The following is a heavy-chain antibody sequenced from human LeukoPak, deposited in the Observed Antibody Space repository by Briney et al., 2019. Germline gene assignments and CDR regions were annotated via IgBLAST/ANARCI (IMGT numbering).Heavy chain of an antibody. V-gene: IGHV3-23*01. D-gene: IGHD2-21*02. Sequence: PGGSLRLSCAASRFTFSSYAMSSVRQAPGKGLEWVSAISGSGGSTYYADSVKGRFTISRDNSKNTLYLQMNSLRAEDTAVYYCAKVRLKTYCGGVCYSSGYFDYWGQGTLVTVSS. CDR1: RFTFSSYA. CDR2: ISGSGGST. CDR3: AKVRLKTYCGGVCYSSGYFDY. J-gene: IGHJ4*02.